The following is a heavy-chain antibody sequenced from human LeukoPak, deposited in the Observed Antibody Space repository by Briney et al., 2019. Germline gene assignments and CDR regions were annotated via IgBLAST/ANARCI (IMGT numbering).Heavy chain of an antibody. CDR2: ISGVGDG. CDR1: GFAINSQA. V-gene: IGHV3-23*01. D-gene: IGHD4-17*01. J-gene: IGHJ4*02. Sequence: GGSLRLSHTASGFAINSQAMSCGRQAPGKGLEWVSAISGVGDGYYAESVKGRFTIFRDNSRNTVFLQLNRLRAEDTAVYYCANLYGDKDEKWGQGPLVTVSS. CDR3: ANLYGDKDEK.